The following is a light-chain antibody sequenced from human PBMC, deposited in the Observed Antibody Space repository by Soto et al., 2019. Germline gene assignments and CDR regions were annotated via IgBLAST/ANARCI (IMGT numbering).Light chain of an antibody. CDR3: MQALQTPLT. J-gene: IGKJ4*01. Sequence: DIVMTQSPLSLPVTPGEPASISCRSSQSLLHSNGYNYLDWYLQKPGQSPQLLIYLGSNRASGVPDRFSGSGSGTDFTLKISRVEAEDVGVYYGMQALQTPLTVGGGTKVEIK. V-gene: IGKV2-28*01. CDR2: LGS. CDR1: QSLLHSNGYNY.